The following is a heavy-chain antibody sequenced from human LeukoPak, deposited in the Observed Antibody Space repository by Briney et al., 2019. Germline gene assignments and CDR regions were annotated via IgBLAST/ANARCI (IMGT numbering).Heavy chain of an antibody. V-gene: IGHV6-1*01. CDR2: TYYRSKWYN. J-gene: IGHJ6*03. Sequence: SQTLSLTCAIAGDSVSINSAAWNWIRQSPSRGLEWLGRTYYRSKWYNDYAVSVKSRITINPDTSKNQFSLQLNSVTPEDTAVYYCARDRVDCDDSSGYPPYYYYYMDVWGKGTTVTVSS. CDR3: ARDRVDCDDSSGYPPYYYYYMDV. CDR1: GDSVSINSAA. D-gene: IGHD3-22*01.